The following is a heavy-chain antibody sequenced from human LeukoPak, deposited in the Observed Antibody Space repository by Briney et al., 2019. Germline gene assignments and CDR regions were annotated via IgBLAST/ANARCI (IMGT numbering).Heavy chain of an antibody. CDR3: ARDLGQQWLFS. CDR1: GFTVSSNY. Sequence: GGSLRLSCAASGFTVSSNYMSWVRQAPGKGLEWVSVIYSGGSTYYADSVKGRFTISRDNSKNTLYLQMNSLRAEDTAVYYCARDLGQQWLFSWGQGTLVTVSS. J-gene: IGHJ5*02. CDR2: IYSGGST. D-gene: IGHD6-19*01. V-gene: IGHV3-53*01.